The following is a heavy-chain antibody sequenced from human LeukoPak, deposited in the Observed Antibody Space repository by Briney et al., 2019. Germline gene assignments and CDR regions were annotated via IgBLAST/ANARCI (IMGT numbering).Heavy chain of an antibody. CDR2: ISYDGSNK. CDR1: GFTFSSYG. J-gene: IGHJ4*02. V-gene: IGHV3-30*18. D-gene: IGHD6-13*01. CDR3: AKEGRGDSSSWYSAYYFDY. Sequence: PPGRSLRLSCAASGFTFSSYGMHWVRQAPGKGLEWVAVISYDGSNKYYADSVKGRFTISRDNSKNTLYLQMNSLRAEDTAVYYCAKEGRGDSSSWYSAYYFDYWGQGTLVTVSS.